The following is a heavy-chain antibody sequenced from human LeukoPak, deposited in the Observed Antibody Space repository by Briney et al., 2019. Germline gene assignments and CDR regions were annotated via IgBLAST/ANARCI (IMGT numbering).Heavy chain of an antibody. J-gene: IGHJ4*02. D-gene: IGHD3-16*01. CDR2: IYSGGST. Sequence: GGSLRLSCAASGFTFSTYWMTWVRQAPGKGLEWVSVIYSGGSTYYADSVKGRFTISRDNSKNTLYLQMNSLRVEDTAVYYCATEGGDTNFDYWGQGTLVTVSS. CDR1: GFTFSTYW. V-gene: IGHV3-53*01. CDR3: ATEGGDTNFDY.